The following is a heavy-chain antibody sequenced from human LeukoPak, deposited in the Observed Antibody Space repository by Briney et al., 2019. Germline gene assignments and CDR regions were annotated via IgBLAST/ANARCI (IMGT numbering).Heavy chain of an antibody. Sequence: SETLSLTCTVSGDSISSYYWSWIRQPPGKGLERIGCIYYSGNTNYNPSLKSRVTISIDTSKNQFSLKLSSVTAADTAVYCCARDYAFDIWGQGSMVTVSS. CDR2: IYYSGNT. CDR3: ARDYAFDI. J-gene: IGHJ3*02. V-gene: IGHV4-59*01. CDR1: GDSISSYY.